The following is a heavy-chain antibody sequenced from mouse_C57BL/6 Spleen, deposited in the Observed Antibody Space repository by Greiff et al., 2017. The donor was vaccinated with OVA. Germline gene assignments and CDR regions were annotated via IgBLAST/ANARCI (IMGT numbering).Heavy chain of an antibody. CDR3: ARDYYGSTGYAMDY. V-gene: IGHV1-66*01. CDR2: IYPGSGNT. CDR1: GYSFTSYY. D-gene: IGHD1-1*01. J-gene: IGHJ4*01. Sequence: VKLQESGPELVKPGASVKISCKASGYSFTSYYIHWVKQRPGQGLEWIGWIYPGSGNTKYNEKFKGKATLTADTSSSTAYMQLSSLTSEDSAVYYCARDYYGSTGYAMDYWGQGTSVTVSS.